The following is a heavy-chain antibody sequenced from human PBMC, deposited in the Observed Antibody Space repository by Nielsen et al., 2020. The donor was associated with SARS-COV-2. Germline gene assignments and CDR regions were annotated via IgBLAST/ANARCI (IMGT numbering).Heavy chain of an antibody. Sequence: GESLKISCAASGFTFSSYWMSWVRQAPGKGLEWVANIKQDGSEKYYVDSVKGRFTISRDNSKNTLYLQMNSLRAEDTAVYYCASALSFYADLWGRGTLVTVSS. CDR3: ASALSFYADL. J-gene: IGHJ2*01. CDR1: GFTFSSYW. V-gene: IGHV3-7*01. CDR2: IKQDGSEK. D-gene: IGHD2/OR15-2a*01.